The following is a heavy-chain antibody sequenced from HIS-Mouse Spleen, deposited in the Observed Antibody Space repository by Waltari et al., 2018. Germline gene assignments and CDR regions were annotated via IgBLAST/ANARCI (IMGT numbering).Heavy chain of an antibody. Sequence: QLPLLESGPGLVKPPEPLSLTCTVSAGSVSSSSYYWGWSRQPPGKGLEWIGSIYYSGSPYYNPSLNSRVTISVDTSKNQFSLKLSSVTAADTAVYYCAREIPYSSSWYDWYFDLWGRGTLVTVSS. CDR3: AREIPYSSSWYDWYFDL. D-gene: IGHD6-13*01. CDR1: AGSVSSSSYY. J-gene: IGHJ2*01. V-gene: IGHV4-39*07. CDR2: IYYSGSP.